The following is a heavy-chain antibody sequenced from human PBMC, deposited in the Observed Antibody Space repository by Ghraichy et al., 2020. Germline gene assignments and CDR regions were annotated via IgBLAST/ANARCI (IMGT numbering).Heavy chain of an antibody. Sequence: SETLSLTCTVSGGSISSYYWSWIRQPAGEGLEWIGRIYTSGSTNYNPSLKSRVTMSVDTSKNQFSLKLSSVTAADTAVYYCARDLPRGAVAANWFDPWGQGTLVTVSS. J-gene: IGHJ5*02. D-gene: IGHD6-19*01. CDR3: ARDLPRGAVAANWFDP. CDR1: GGSISSYY. V-gene: IGHV4-4*07. CDR2: IYTSGST.